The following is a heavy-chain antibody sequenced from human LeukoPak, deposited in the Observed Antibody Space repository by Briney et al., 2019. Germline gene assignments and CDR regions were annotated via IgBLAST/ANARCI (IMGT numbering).Heavy chain of an antibody. CDR3: ARRAGAYSHPYDY. J-gene: IGHJ4*02. V-gene: IGHV3-53*01. D-gene: IGHD4/OR15-4a*01. CDR2: IFSST. Sequence: GGSLRLSCTISGFTVSSNSMSWVRQAPGKVLEWVSFIFSSTHYSDSVKGRFTISRDNSKNTLYLQMNSLRAEDTAVYYCARRAGAYSHPYDYWGQGTLVTVSS. CDR1: GFTVSSNS.